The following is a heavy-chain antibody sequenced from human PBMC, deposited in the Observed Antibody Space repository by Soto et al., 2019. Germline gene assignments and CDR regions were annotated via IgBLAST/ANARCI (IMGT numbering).Heavy chain of an antibody. V-gene: IGHV5-51*01. CDR3: ARHVVAAGDYYGMDV. D-gene: IGHD5-12*01. CDR2: IYPGDSDT. CDR1: GYSFTSYW. Sequence: LGESLRISCKGSGYSFTSYWIGWVRQMPGKGLEWMGIIYPGDSDTRYSPSFQGQVTISADKSISTAYLQWSSLKASDTAMYYCARHVVAAGDYYGMDVWGQGTTVTVSS. J-gene: IGHJ6*02.